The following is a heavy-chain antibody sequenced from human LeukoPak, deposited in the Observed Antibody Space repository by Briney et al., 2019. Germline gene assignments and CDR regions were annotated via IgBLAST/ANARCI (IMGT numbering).Heavy chain of an antibody. Sequence: ASVKVSCKASEYTFTSYDINWVRQATGQGLEWMGRIIPILGIANYAQKFQGRVTITADKSTSTAYMELSSLRSEDTAVYYCARTWIQLWFNDYWGQGTLVTVSS. CDR3: ARTWIQLWFNDY. J-gene: IGHJ4*02. CDR2: IIPILGIA. V-gene: IGHV1-69*04. D-gene: IGHD5-18*01. CDR1: EYTFTSYD.